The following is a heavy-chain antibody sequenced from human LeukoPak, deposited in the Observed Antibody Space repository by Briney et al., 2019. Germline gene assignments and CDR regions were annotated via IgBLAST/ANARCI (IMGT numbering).Heavy chain of an antibody. Sequence: ASVTVSFKASGYTFTIYYMHWVRQAPGQGREWMGVINPSGGSTSYAQKFQGRVTITRDTSTSTVYMELSSLRSEDTAVYYCARDPSYDSSGYYSPGGDYWGQGTLVTVSS. CDR3: ARDPSYDSSGYYSPGGDY. CDR2: INPSGGST. J-gene: IGHJ4*02. D-gene: IGHD3-22*01. CDR1: GYTFTIYY. V-gene: IGHV1-46*01.